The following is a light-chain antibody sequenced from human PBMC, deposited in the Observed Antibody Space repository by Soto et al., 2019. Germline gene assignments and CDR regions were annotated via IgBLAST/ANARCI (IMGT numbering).Light chain of an antibody. J-gene: IGKJ1*01. Sequence: DIQMTQSPSTLSASVGDRVTITCRASQSISNWLAWYQQKPGKAPKLLIYDASNLESGVPLRFSGSRSGTEFTLTISSLQPDDFATYYCQQYSTYSWTFGQGTKVEIK. CDR2: DAS. CDR1: QSISNW. V-gene: IGKV1-5*01. CDR3: QQYSTYSWT.